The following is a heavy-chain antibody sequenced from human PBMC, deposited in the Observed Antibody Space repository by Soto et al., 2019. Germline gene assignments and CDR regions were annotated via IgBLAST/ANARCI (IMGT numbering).Heavy chain of an antibody. V-gene: IGHV4-34*01. CDR2: INHSGST. CDR3: ARDHYDFWSGYYRYYYYGMDV. J-gene: IGHJ6*02. CDR1: GGSFSGYY. D-gene: IGHD3-3*01. Sequence: NPSETLSLTCAVYGGSFSGYYWSWIRQPPGKGLEWIGEINHSGSTNYNPSLKSRVTISVDTSKNQFSLKLSSVTAADTAVYYCARDHYDFWSGYYRYYYYGMDVWGQGTTVTVSS.